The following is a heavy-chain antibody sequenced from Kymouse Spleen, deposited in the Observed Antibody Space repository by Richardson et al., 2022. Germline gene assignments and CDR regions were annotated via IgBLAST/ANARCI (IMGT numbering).Heavy chain of an antibody. CDR1: GFTFSSYG. Sequence: QVQLVESGGGVVQPGRSLRLSCAASGFTFSSYGMHWVRQAPGKGLEWVAVISYDGSNKYYADSVKGRFTISRDNSKNTLYLQMNSLRAEDTAVYYCAKEEYYGSGSPYYYYYGMDVWGQGTTVTVSS. CDR3: AKEEYYGSGSPYYYYYGMDV. J-gene: IGHJ6*02. V-gene: IGHV3-30*18. D-gene: IGHD3-10*01. CDR2: ISYDGSNK.